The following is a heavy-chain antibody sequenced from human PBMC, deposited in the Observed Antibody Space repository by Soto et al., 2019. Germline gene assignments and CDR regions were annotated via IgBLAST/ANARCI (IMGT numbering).Heavy chain of an antibody. CDR3: ARDRLVTYGYGMDV. Sequence: QMQLVESGGGVVQPGRSLRLSCAASGFTFRSYGLHWVRQSPGKGLEWVALIWFDGSKKYYVDSVKGRFAVSRDNSTNTLYLQMNSRRVEDTAVYYCARDRLVTYGYGMDVWGQGTTVTVSS. D-gene: IGHD4-17*01. CDR2: IWFDGSKK. CDR1: GFTFRSYG. J-gene: IGHJ6*02. V-gene: IGHV3-33*01.